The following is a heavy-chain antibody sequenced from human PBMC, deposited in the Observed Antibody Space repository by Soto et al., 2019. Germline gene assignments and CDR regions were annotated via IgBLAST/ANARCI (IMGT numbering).Heavy chain of an antibody. CDR3: ARDPRFTVTTLHSFDI. V-gene: IGHV1-69*01. CDR1: GGTFSSYA. Sequence: QVQLVQSGAEVKKPGSSVKVSCKASGGTFSSYAISWVRQAPGQGLEWLGPIIPIFGTANYAQKFQGRVTITADESTSTAYIELRSLRSEDTAVYYCARDPRFTVTTLHSFDIWGQGTMVTVSS. D-gene: IGHD4-4*01. J-gene: IGHJ3*02. CDR2: IIPIFGTA.